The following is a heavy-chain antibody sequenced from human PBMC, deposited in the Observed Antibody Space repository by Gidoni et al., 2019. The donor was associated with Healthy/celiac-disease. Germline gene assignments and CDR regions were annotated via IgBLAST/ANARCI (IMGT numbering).Heavy chain of an antibody. Sequence: QVQLQESGPGLVTPSQTLSLTCTVSGGSISSGGYYWSWIRQHPGKGLEGIGYIYYSGSTYYNPSLKSRVTISVDTSKNQFSLKLSSVTAADTAVYYCARDLGEAGYFDYWGQGTLVTVSS. CDR3: ARDLGEAGYFDY. V-gene: IGHV4-31*03. D-gene: IGHD3-10*01. J-gene: IGHJ4*02. CDR2: IYYSGST. CDR1: GGSISSGGYY.